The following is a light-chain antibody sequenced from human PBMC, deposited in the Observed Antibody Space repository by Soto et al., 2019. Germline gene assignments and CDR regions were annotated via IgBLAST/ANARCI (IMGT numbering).Light chain of an antibody. CDR2: EVS. J-gene: IGLJ2*01. Sequence: QSALTQPPSASGSPGQSITISCTGTSSDVGGYNFVSWYQQHPGKAPKLMIYEVSHRPSGVSNRFSGSKSGNTASLTISGFQAEDEADYYCSSYTTNSTLLFGGGTKLTVL. CDR3: SSYTTNSTLL. CDR1: SSDVGGYNF. V-gene: IGLV2-14*01.